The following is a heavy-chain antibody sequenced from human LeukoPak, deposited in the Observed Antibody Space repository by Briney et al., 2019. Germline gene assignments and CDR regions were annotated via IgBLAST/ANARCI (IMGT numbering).Heavy chain of an antibody. CDR2: IITIFHTP. V-gene: IGHV1-69*06. CDR1: GGTFSSYA. D-gene: IGHD1-26*01. Sequence: SVKVSCKASGGTFSSYAFSWVRQAPGQGLEWMGVIITIFHTPYYAPKFQGRVTITADKSTSTVYMEVSSLRSEDTAVYYCAKHGGSYLRAFDIWGQGTMVTVSS. J-gene: IGHJ3*02. CDR3: AKHGGSYLRAFDI.